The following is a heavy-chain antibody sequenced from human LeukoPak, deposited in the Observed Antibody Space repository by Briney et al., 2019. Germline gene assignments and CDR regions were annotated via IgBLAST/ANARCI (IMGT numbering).Heavy chain of an antibody. CDR3: ARDPRTTGKSNYGMDV. V-gene: IGHV3-53*01. Sequence: GGSLRLSCAASGITVSSNYMSWVRQPPGKGLEWVSIIYTGGTTYYADSVQRRFTISRDNSKNTVYLQMNSLRVEDTAVYYCARDPRTTGKSNYGMDVWGQGTTVTVSS. CDR1: GITVSSNY. D-gene: IGHD4-17*01. J-gene: IGHJ6*02. CDR2: IYTGGTT.